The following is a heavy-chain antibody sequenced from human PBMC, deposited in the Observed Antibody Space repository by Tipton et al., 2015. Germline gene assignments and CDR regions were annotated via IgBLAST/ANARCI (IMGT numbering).Heavy chain of an antibody. CDR1: GFTFDDYA. CDR3: AKDIGGGGIAAALIGLDH. J-gene: IGHJ4*02. CDR2: ISWNSGSM. V-gene: IGHV3-9*01. Sequence: SLRLSCVASGFTFDDYAMFWVRQAPGKGLEWVSGISWNSGSMGYADSVKGRFTISRDNAKNSLYLQMNSLRAEDTALYYCAKDIGGGGIAAALIGLDHWGQGTPVTVSS. D-gene: IGHD6-25*01.